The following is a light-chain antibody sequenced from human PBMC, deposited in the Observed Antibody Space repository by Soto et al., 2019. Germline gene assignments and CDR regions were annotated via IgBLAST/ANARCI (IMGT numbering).Light chain of an antibody. CDR2: GAS. Sequence: EIVMTQSPATLSVSPGERVTLSCRARQSVSSNLAWYQQKPGQAPRLLSYGASTRATGIPARFSGSGSGTEFTLTISSLQSEDFAVYYCQQDNNWPLTFGGGTKVEIK. CDR3: QQDNNWPLT. J-gene: IGKJ4*01. V-gene: IGKV3-15*01. CDR1: QSVSSN.